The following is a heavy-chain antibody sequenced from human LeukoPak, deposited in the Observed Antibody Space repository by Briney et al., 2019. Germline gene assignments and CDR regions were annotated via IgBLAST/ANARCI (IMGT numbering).Heavy chain of an antibody. V-gene: IGHV4-4*02. CDR3: ARHDYGDYAIDASDI. J-gene: IGHJ3*02. CDR2: IFHSGST. Sequence: PSETLSLTCTVSSGSIFSSNWWSWVRQPPGKGLEWIGQIFHSGSTSYSPSLKSRVTISVDTSKNQFSLKLSSVTAADTAVYYCARHDYGDYAIDASDIWGQGTMVTVSS. CDR1: SGSIFSSNW. D-gene: IGHD4-17*01.